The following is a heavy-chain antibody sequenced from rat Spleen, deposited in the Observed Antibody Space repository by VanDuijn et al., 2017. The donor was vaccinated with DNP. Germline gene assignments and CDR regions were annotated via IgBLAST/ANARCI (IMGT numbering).Heavy chain of an antibody. CDR1: GYTFTTYY. J-gene: IGHJ1*01. CDR3: ARRRLPYWYFDF. V-gene: IGHV1-43*01. D-gene: IGHD1-4*01. CDR2: INTGSGGT. Sequence: QIQLQQSGAELAKPGSSVKISCKASGYTFTTYYISWIKQTTGQDREYIGYINTGSGGTNCNEKFKGKATLTVDKSSSTAFMQLSSLTPDDSAVYYCARRRLPYWYFDFWGPGTMVTVSS.